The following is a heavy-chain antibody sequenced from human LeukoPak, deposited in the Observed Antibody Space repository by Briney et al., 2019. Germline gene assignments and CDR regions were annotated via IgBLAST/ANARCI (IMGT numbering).Heavy chain of an antibody. CDR3: ARDLSGDTMSPAFDI. J-gene: IGHJ3*02. CDR1: GFTLSSYA. V-gene: IGHV3-30-3*01. D-gene: IGHD3-10*01. Sequence: GGSLRLSCAVSGFTLSSYAMHWVRQAPGRGREWVAVISYDGSNKYYADSGKGRFTISRDNSKNTLYLQMNSLRAEDTAVYYCARDLSGDTMSPAFDIWGQGTMVTVSS. CDR2: ISYDGSNK.